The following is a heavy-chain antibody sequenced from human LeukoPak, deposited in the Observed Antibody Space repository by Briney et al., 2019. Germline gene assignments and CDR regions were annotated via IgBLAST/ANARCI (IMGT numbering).Heavy chain of an antibody. D-gene: IGHD4-23*01. CDR2: IRHSGSS. V-gene: IGHV4-34*01. Sequence: SETLSLTCAVYGGPFRGFFWSWIRQAKGKGMEWIGEIRHSGSSNYNPSLKSRITISVDTSKSQFSLRLTSVTAADTAVYYCARGIFYGGRNQYIWFDLWGQGTLVTVSS. CDR1: GGPFRGFF. J-gene: IGHJ5*02. CDR3: ARGIFYGGRNQYIWFDL.